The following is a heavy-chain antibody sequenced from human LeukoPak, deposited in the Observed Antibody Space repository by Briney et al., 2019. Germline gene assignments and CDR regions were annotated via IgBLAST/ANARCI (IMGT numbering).Heavy chain of an antibody. CDR2: IYYSGST. V-gene: IGHV4-30-4*08. J-gene: IGHJ4*02. Sequence: SETLSLTFTVSGGSISSGDYYWSWIRQPPGKGLEWIGYIYYSGSTYYNPSLKSRVTISVDTSKNQFSLKLSSVTAADTAVYHCARGQLYDYWGQGTLVTVSS. D-gene: IGHD2-15*01. CDR1: GGSISSGDYY. CDR3: ARGQLYDY.